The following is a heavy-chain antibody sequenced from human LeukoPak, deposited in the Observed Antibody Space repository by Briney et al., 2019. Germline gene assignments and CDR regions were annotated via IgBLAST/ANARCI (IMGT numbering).Heavy chain of an antibody. CDR2: ISWNSGSI. D-gene: IGHD6-19*01. CDR3: AKDSGSGWYAGYFDY. Sequence: GGSLRLSCAASGLTFDDYAMHWVRQAPGKGLEWVSGISWNSGSIGYADSVKGRFTISRDNAKDSLYLQMNSLRAEDTALYYCAKDSGSGWYAGYFDYWGQGTLVTVSS. CDR1: GLTFDDYA. V-gene: IGHV3-9*01. J-gene: IGHJ4*02.